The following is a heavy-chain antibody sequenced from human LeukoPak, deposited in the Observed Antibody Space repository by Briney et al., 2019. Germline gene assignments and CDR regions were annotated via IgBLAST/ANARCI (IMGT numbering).Heavy chain of an antibody. D-gene: IGHD3-10*01. V-gene: IGHV4-39*01. Sequence: PSETLSLTCTVSGGSISSSSYYWGWIRQPPGKGLEWIGSIYYSGSTYYNPSLKSRVTISVDTSKNQFSLKLSSVTAADTAVYYCASVGGITMVRGVINWGQGTLVTVSS. CDR1: GGSISSSSYY. CDR2: IYYSGST. CDR3: ASVGGITMVRGVIN. J-gene: IGHJ4*02.